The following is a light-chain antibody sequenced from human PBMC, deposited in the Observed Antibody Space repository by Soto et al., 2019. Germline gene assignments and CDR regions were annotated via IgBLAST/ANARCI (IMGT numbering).Light chain of an antibody. CDR3: HQYDDGPYT. CDR1: QSVRSN. V-gene: IGKV3-15*01. J-gene: IGKJ2*01. Sequence: IVMTQSPVTLSVSTGERATLSCRASQSVRSNLAWYQQIPGQTPRLLIYGASTRATGIPVRFSGSGSGTEFTLTISSLQSEDFAVYYCHQYDDGPYTFGQGTKVDIK. CDR2: GAS.